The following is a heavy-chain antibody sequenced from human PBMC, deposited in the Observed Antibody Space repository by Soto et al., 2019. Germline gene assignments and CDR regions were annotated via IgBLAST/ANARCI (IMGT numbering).Heavy chain of an antibody. J-gene: IGHJ5*02. Sequence: AASVKVSCKASGYTFTSYGIHWVRQAPGQRLECMGWINAANGDTKYSPKFQGRVTITRXTSXSXXXMXLXXLRSEDTAVYYCVRRHVSATGIDWFDPWGQGTLVTVSS. CDR2: INAANGDT. D-gene: IGHD6-13*01. CDR1: GYTFTSYG. V-gene: IGHV1-3*01. CDR3: VRRHVSATGIDWFDP.